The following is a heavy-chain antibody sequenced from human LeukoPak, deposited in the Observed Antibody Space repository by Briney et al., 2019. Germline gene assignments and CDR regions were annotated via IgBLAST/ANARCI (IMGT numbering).Heavy chain of an antibody. Sequence: PSETLSLTCTVSGGSISSYYWSWIRQPPGKGLEWIGYIYYSESTNYNPSLKSRVTISVDTSKNQFSLKLSSVTAADTAVYYCARGKVPAAMGWFDPWGQGTLVTVSS. CDR3: ARGKVPAAMGWFDP. D-gene: IGHD2-2*01. CDR1: GGSISSYY. V-gene: IGHV4-59*01. CDR2: IYYSEST. J-gene: IGHJ5*02.